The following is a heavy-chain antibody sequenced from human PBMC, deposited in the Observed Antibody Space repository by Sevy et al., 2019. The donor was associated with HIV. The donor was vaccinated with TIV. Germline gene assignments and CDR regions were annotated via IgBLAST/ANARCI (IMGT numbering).Heavy chain of an antibody. J-gene: IGHJ4*02. CDR3: ARGYTGHEEGDN. CDR2: INPHSGGT. Sequence: ASVKVSCKASGYTFTDYFLHWVRQAPGQRLEWMGWINPHSGGTICAQKFQGRVAMTRDTSISTAYLDLGRLRFDDTAVYFCARGYTGHEEGDNWGQGTLVTVSS. CDR1: GYTFTDYF. D-gene: IGHD2-2*02. V-gene: IGHV1-2*02.